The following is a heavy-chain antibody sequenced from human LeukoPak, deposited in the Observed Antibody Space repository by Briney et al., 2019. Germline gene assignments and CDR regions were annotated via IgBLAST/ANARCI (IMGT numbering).Heavy chain of an antibody. CDR2: IKEDGSQK. CDR3: ARAFS. V-gene: IGHV3-7*01. CDR1: GFSLSSQW. Sequence: PGGSLRLSCAASGFSLSSQWMSWVRQAPGKGPEWVANIKEDGSQKSYEDSVKGRFTISRDNAKNSLYLQMNSLRAEDTAVYYCARAFSWGQGTLVTVSS. J-gene: IGHJ5*02. D-gene: IGHD3-16*01.